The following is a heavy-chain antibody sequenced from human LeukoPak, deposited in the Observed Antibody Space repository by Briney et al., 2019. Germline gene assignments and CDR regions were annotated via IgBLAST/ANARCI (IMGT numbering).Heavy chain of an antibody. Sequence: GGPLRLSCAASGFTFSSYAMSWVRQAPGKGLEWVSAISGSGGSTYYADSVKGRFTISRDNSKNTLYLQMNSLRAEDTAVYYCAKRPRPLSSGYYFGYWGQGTLVTVSS. J-gene: IGHJ4*02. D-gene: IGHD3-22*01. CDR1: GFTFSSYA. CDR3: AKRPRPLSSGYYFGY. CDR2: ISGSGGST. V-gene: IGHV3-23*01.